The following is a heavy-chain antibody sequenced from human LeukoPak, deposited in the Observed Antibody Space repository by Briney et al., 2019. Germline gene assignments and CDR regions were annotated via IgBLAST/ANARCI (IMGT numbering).Heavy chain of an antibody. V-gene: IGHV4-39*01. CDR1: GGSISSSSYY. CDR2: IYYSGST. Sequence: SETLSLTCTVSGGSISSSSYYWGWIRQPRGKGGEWIGSIYYSGSTYYNPSLKSRVTISVDTSKNQFSLKLSSVTAADTAVYYCARPGISGYCSSTSCHFDYWGQGTLVTVSS. CDR3: ARPGISGYCSSTSCHFDY. D-gene: IGHD2-2*01. J-gene: IGHJ4*02.